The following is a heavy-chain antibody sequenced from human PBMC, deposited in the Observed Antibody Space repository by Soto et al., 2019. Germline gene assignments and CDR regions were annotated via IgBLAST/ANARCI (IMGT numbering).Heavy chain of an antibody. CDR1: GFTFSSYG. Sequence: GGSLRLSCAASGFTFSSYGMHWVRQAPGKGLEWVAVIWYDGSNKYYADSVKGRFTISRDNSKNTLYLQMNSLRAEDTAVYYCARDFSRPTQTWIQLWLPRARGLDYWGQGTLVTVSS. CDR3: ARDFSRPTQTWIQLWLPRARGLDY. J-gene: IGHJ4*02. CDR2: IWYDGSNK. D-gene: IGHD5-18*01. V-gene: IGHV3-33*01.